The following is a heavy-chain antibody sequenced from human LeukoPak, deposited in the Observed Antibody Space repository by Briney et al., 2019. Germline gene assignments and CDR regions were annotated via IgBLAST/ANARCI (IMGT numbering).Heavy chain of an antibody. V-gene: IGHV1-18*01. CDR1: GYTFTSYG. CDR3: ARDSAGYSSGWYDY. D-gene: IGHD6-19*01. CDR2: ISAYKGNT. J-gene: IGHJ4*02. Sequence: APVKVSCKASGYTFTSYGISWVRQAPGQGLEWMGWISAYKGNTKYAQRIQGRVSMATDTSTSTAYMEVRSLRSDDTAVYYCARDSAGYSSGWYDYWGQGTLVTVSS.